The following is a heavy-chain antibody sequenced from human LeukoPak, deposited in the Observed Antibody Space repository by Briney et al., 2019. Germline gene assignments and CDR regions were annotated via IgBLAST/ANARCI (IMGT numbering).Heavy chain of an antibody. Sequence: GGSLRLSCAASGFTFSSYEMNCVRQAPGKGLEWVSYISSSGSTIYYADSVKGRFTISRDNAKNSLYLQMNSLRAEDTAVYYCARDGNWNLDYWGQGTLVTVSS. CDR1: GFTFSSYE. V-gene: IGHV3-48*03. CDR3: ARDGNWNLDY. J-gene: IGHJ4*02. CDR2: ISSSGSTI. D-gene: IGHD1-1*01.